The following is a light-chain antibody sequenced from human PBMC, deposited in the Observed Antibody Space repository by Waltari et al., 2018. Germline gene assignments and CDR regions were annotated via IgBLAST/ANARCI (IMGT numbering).Light chain of an antibody. V-gene: IGLV2-14*01. CDR1: SSDVGGYNY. CDR3: SSYTSSSTWV. Sequence: QSAPTQPASVSGSPGQSITISCTGTSSDVGGYNYVSWYQRHPGQAPKLMIYEASNRPSGVSSRFSGSKSGSTASLTISGLQAEDEADYYCSSYTSSSTWVFGGETKLTVL. CDR2: EAS. J-gene: IGLJ3*02.